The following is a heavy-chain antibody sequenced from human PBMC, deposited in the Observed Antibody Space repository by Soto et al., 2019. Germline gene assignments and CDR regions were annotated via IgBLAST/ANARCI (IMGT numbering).Heavy chain of an antibody. J-gene: IGHJ5*02. CDR1: GGSISGYY. V-gene: IGHV4-59*08. CDR3: ARHVPQNWFDP. CDR2: IYYTGST. Sequence: SETLSLTCTVSGGSISGYYGSWIRQPPGKGLEWIGYIYYTGSTNYNPSLESRVTISVDTSKNQISLKLTSVAAADTAMYYCARHVPQNWFDPWGQGTLVTVSS.